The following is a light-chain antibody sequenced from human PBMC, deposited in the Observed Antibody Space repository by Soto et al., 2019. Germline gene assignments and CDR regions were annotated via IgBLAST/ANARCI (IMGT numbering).Light chain of an antibody. J-gene: IGKJ1*01. CDR2: GAS. CDR3: RLYGTART. CDR1: QTVSRTY. V-gene: IGKV3-20*01. Sequence: ETVLTQSPGTLSLSPGERASLSCRASQTVSRTYLGWYQQRPGQAPRLLIYGASSRATGVPDRFSGSGSGTDVTRTISRLEPEDFAVYYCRLYGTARTFGQGTKVEV.